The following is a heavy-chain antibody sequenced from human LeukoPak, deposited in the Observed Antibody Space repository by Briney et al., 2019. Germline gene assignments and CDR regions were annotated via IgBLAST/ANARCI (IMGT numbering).Heavy chain of an antibody. CDR1: GYTFTSYG. CDR2: ISAYNGNT. J-gene: IGHJ5*02. Sequence: GASVKVSCKASGYTFTSYGISWVRQAPGQGLEWMGWISAYNGNTNYAQKLQGRVTMTTDTSTSTAYTELRSLRSDDTAVYYCAREYCSGGSCYSGWFDPWGQGTLVTVSS. CDR3: AREYCSGGSCYSGWFDP. D-gene: IGHD2-15*01. V-gene: IGHV1-18*01.